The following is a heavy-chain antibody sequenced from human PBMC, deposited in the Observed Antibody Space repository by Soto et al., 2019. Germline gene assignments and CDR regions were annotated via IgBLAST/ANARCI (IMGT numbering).Heavy chain of an antibody. V-gene: IGHV3-53*01. CDR2: IYSTGTT. Sequence: EVQLVESGGGLIQPGGSLKLSCAASGFTVGNNYMSWVRQAPGKGLEWVSLIYSTGTTKYADSVKGRFTVSRDNANNTLYLQMNSLRAEDTSVYYCAKDGRGSGSHYNSFGYWGQGTLVTGSS. D-gene: IGHD3-10*01. J-gene: IGHJ4*02. CDR3: AKDGRGSGSHYNSFGY. CDR1: GFTVGNNY.